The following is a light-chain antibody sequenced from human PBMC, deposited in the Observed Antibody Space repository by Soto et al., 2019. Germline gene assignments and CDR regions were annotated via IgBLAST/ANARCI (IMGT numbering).Light chain of an antibody. V-gene: IGLV1-40*01. Sequence: QSVLTQPPSVSGAPGQRVTISCTGTSSNIGAGYGVQWYQQLPGKAPKLFIYGNSNRPSWVPRRFSGLKSATSASLAITGLQVEDEAVYYCQSYDSSLRAVVFGGGTKLTVL. CDR2: GNS. J-gene: IGLJ2*01. CDR1: SSNIGAGYG. CDR3: QSYDSSLRAVV.